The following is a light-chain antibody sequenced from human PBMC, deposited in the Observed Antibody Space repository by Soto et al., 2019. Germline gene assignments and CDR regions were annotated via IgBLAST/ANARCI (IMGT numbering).Light chain of an antibody. Sequence: QSVLTQHPSASGSPGQSVTISCTGASGDVGGYDYVSWYQQHPGKAPKLVIYEVTKRPLGVPDRFSGSKSGNTASLTVSGLQAEDEADYYCSSYAGSDNPYVFGTGTKVTVL. CDR2: EVT. CDR3: SSYAGSDNPYV. J-gene: IGLJ1*01. CDR1: SGDVGGYDY. V-gene: IGLV2-8*01.